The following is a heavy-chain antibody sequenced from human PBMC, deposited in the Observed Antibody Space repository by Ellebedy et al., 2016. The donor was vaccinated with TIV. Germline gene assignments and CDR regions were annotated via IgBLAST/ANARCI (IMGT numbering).Heavy chain of an antibody. J-gene: IGHJ4*02. D-gene: IGHD3-16*01. CDR1: GGSISSDAYY. CDR3: ARESYGTFDY. Sequence: MPSETLSLTCTVSGGSISSDAYYWSWIRQPPGKGLEWLGYISDSGSAYYNPSLKSRVTISVDTSKNQFSLKLNSVTAADTAVYYCARESYGTFDYWGQGTLVTVSS. CDR2: ISDSGSA. V-gene: IGHV4-30-4*01.